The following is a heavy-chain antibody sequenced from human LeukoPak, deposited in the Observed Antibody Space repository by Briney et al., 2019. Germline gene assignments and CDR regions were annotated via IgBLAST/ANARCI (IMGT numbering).Heavy chain of an antibody. V-gene: IGHV1-18*01. J-gene: IGHJ6*03. CDR2: ISAYNGNT. CDR1: GYTFTSYG. Sequence: ASVKVSCKASGYTFTSYGISWVRQAPGQGLEWMGWISAYNGNTNYAQKLQGRVTMTTDTSTSTAYMELRSLRSDDTAVYYCARVHRHYYYYYMDVWGKGTTVTVSS. CDR3: ARVHRHYYYYYMDV.